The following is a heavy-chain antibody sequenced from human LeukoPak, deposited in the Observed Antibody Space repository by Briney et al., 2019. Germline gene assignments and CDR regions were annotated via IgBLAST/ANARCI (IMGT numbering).Heavy chain of an antibody. CDR2: INPNSGGT. V-gene: IGHV1-2*02. D-gene: IGHD6-19*01. CDR1: GYTFTGYY. J-gene: IGHJ4*02. Sequence: ASVKVSRKDSGYTFTGYYMHWVRQAPGQGLEWLGWINPNSGGTNYAQKFQGRVSMTRDTTISTAYMELSRLRSDDTAVYYCARAWIAVARGFDYWGQGTLVTVSS. CDR3: ARAWIAVARGFDY.